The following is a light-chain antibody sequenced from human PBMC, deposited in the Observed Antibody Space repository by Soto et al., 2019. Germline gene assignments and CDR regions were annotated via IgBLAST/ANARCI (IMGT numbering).Light chain of an antibody. V-gene: IGLV2-23*01. Sequence: QSALTHPASVSGSPGQSISISCTGTSSDVGSYNLVSWYQQHPGKAPKLMIYEGSNRPSWVSNRFSGSKSGNTASLTISGLQAEDEADYYCCSYAGSSTYVVFGGGNKLTVL. J-gene: IGLJ2*01. CDR2: EGS. CDR3: CSYAGSSTYVV. CDR1: SSDVGSYNL.